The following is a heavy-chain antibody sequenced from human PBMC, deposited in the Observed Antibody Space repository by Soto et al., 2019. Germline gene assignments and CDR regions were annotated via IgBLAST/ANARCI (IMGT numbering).Heavy chain of an antibody. Sequence: GASVKVSWKASGYTFTHYYMHWVRQAPGQGLEWMGIINPNGGSTSYAQKFQGRVTMTRDTSTSTVYMELSSLRSEDTAVYFCARTYSSSAGSDYWGQGTLVTVS. J-gene: IGHJ4*02. V-gene: IGHV1-46*01. CDR3: ARTYSSSAGSDY. CDR2: INPNGGST. D-gene: IGHD6-6*01. CDR1: GYTFTHYY.